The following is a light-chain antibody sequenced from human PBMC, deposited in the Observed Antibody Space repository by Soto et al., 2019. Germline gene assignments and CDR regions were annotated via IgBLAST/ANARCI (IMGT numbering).Light chain of an antibody. J-gene: IGKJ2*01. CDR2: GAS. CDR1: QSVSSN. Sequence: EIVMTQSPATLSVSPGERAALSCRASQSVSSNFAWYQQKPGQAPRLLIYGASTRATGIPARFSGSGSGTEFTLTISSLQSEDSAVYYCQQYNNWPYTFGQGTKLEI. V-gene: IGKV3-15*01. CDR3: QQYNNWPYT.